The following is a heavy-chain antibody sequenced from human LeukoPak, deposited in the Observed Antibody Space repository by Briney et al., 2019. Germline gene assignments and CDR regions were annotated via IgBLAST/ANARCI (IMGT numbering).Heavy chain of an antibody. CDR2: INPNSGGT. CDR1: GYTFTGYY. D-gene: IGHD3-10*01. V-gene: IGHV1-2*02. J-gene: IGHJ6*03. CDR3: ARETSGTYSYYYYYMDV. Sequence: ASVKVSCKTSGYTFTGYYMHWVRQAPGQGLEWMGWINPNSGGTNYAQKFQSRVTMTKDTSISTAYMELSRLRSDDTAVYYCARETSGTYSYYYYYMDVWGKGTTVTISS.